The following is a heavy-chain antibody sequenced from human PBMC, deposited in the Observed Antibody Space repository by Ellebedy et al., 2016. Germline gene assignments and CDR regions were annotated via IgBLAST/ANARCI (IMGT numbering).Heavy chain of an antibody. V-gene: IGHV3-21*04. CDR2: ISSSSSYI. CDR3: ARQLVQVDFDY. D-gene: IGHD6-13*01. CDR1: GFTFTTYV. Sequence: GGSLRLXXAAPGFTFTTYVLNWVRQAPGKGLEWVSSISSSSSYIYYADSVKGRFTISRDNAKNSLSLQMNSLRVEDTAVYYCARQLVQVDFDYWGQGTLVTVSS. J-gene: IGHJ4*02.